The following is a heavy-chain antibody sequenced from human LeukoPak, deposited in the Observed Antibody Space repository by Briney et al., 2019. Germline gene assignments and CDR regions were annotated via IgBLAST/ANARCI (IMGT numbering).Heavy chain of an antibody. CDR3: ARVPTGTTALSAFDI. J-gene: IGHJ3*02. CDR2: ISWNSGSI. CDR1: GFTFDDYA. V-gene: IGHV3-9*01. D-gene: IGHD1-7*01. Sequence: GGSLRLSCAASGFTFDDYAMHWVRQAPGKGLEWVSGISWNSGSIGYADSVKGRFTISRDNAKNSLYLQMNSLRAEDTAVYYCARVPTGTTALSAFDIWGQGTMVTVSS.